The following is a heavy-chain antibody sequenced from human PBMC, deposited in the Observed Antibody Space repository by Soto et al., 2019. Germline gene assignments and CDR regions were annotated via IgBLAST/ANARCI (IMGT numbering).Heavy chain of an antibody. J-gene: IGHJ4*02. CDR3: ARVWYYDSSGYYAFDY. CDR1: GDGFSNYG. Sequence: QVQLVQSGAEVKKPGASVRVSCKASGDGFSNYGFSWVRQAPGQGLEWMGWISAYDGQTNYTKKFQGRVTMTTDTSSSTAYMELRSLRSXDTXXXXCARVWYYDSSGYYAFDYWGLGTLVTVSS. V-gene: IGHV1-18*01. CDR2: ISAYDGQT. D-gene: IGHD3-22*01.